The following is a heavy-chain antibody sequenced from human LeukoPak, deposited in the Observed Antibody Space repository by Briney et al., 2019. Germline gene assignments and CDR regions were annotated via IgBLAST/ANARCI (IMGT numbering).Heavy chain of an antibody. CDR1: GGSFSGYY. D-gene: IGHD3-10*01. Sequence: SETLSLTCAVYGGSFSGYYWSWIRQPPGKGLEWIGEINHSGSTNYNPSLKSRVTISVDTSKNHFSLKLTSVTAADTAVYYCAGLDIVVVPTDIGPDHYGSGTYFQWGQGTRVTVSS. CDR2: INHSGST. CDR3: AGLDIVVVPTDIGPDHYGSGTYFQ. V-gene: IGHV4-34*01. J-gene: IGHJ4*02.